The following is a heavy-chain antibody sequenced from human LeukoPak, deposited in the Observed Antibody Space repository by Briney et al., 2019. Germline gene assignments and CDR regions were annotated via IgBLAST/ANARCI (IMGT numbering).Heavy chain of an antibody. J-gene: IGHJ4*02. CDR1: GGSISSSSYY. CDR3: ARYLIVASCFDY. Sequence: PSETLSLTCTVSGGSISSSSYYWGWIRQSPGKGLEWIGSTYYSGSTYYNPSLKSRVTISVDTSKNQFSLKLSSVTAADTAVYYCARYLIVASCFDYWGQGTLVTVSS. V-gene: IGHV4-39*07. D-gene: IGHD5-12*01. CDR2: TYYSGST.